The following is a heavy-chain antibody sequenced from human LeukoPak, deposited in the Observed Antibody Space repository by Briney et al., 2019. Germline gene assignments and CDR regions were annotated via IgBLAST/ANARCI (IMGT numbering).Heavy chain of an antibody. Sequence: PGGSLRLSCAASGFTFISYWMGWVRQAPGKRPEWVANMNIDGSEKYYADSVKGRFTISRDNAKNSLHLQMDNLRAEDTAVYYCARPKNRENYWRAFDIWGQGTMVTVSS. D-gene: IGHD1-7*01. J-gene: IGHJ3*02. CDR1: GFTFISYW. V-gene: IGHV3-7*03. CDR2: MNIDGSEK. CDR3: ARPKNRENYWRAFDI.